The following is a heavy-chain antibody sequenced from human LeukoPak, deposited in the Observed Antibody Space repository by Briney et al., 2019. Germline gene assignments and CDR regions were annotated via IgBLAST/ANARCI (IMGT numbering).Heavy chain of an antibody. V-gene: IGHV1-69*13. CDR3: AREGIAPYNWFDP. D-gene: IGHD6-13*01. CDR2: IIPIFGTA. J-gene: IGHJ5*02. CDR1: GGTFSSYA. Sequence: SVKVSCKASGGTFSSYAISWVRQAPGQGLEWMGGIIPIFGTANYAQKFQGRVTITADESTSTAYIELSSLRSEDTAVYYCAREGIAPYNWFDPWGQGTLVTVSS.